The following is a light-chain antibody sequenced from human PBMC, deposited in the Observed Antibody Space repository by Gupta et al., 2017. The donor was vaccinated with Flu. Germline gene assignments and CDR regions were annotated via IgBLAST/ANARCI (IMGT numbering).Light chain of an antibody. V-gene: IGLV9-49*01. CDR2: AATLVIYR. J-gene: IGLJ3*02. CDR1: SRYSHSK. Sequence: LSSRYSHSKVDLYQQSPCKGPRLAMRAATLVIYRSKGDGIPDRFSFSASGLDPSLTINNIQEEDESDYDCWSDPANGIDFVVVFGGGTKLTVL. CDR3: WSDPANGIDFVVV.